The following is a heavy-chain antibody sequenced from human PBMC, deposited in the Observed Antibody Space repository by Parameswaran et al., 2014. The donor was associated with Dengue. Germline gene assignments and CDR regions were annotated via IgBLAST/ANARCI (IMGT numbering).Heavy chain of an antibody. CDR3: ARISIVGGAFDY. V-gene: IGHV3-21*01. Sequence: GGSLRLSCAASGFTISTYSMNWVRQAPGKGLEWVSSIHGGDSYTYYADSVKGRFTISRDNAKNSLYLEMNSLRVEDTAVYYCARISIVGGAFDYWGQGNLVTVSS. J-gene: IGHJ4*02. D-gene: IGHD1-26*01. CDR1: GFTISTYS. CDR2: IHGGDSYT.